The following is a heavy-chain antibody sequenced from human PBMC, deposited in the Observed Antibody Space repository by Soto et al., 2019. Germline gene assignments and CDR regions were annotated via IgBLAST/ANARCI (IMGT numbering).Heavy chain of an antibody. CDR2: ISAYNGNT. D-gene: IGHD3-3*01. CDR1: GYTFTSYG. V-gene: IGHV1-18*01. CDR3: ARGVYDFWSGSMAFDI. Sequence: QVQLVQSGAEVKKPGASVKVSCKASGYTFTSYGISWVRQAPGQGLEWMGWISAYNGNTNYAQKLQGRGTMTTDTSTSTAYMELRSLRSDDTAVYYCARGVYDFWSGSMAFDIWGQGIMVTVSS. J-gene: IGHJ3*02.